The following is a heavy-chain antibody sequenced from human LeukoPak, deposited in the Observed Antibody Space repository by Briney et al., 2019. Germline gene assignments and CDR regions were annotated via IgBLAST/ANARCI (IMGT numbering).Heavy chain of an antibody. CDR1: GYTFADYY. J-gene: IGHJ3*02. CDR2: VDPNKGDT. Sequence: GASVKVSCKASGYTFADYYMHWVRQAPGQGLEWMGWVDPNKGDTDYAQKFQGRVTMPRDTSMTTAYMELTRLTSDDTAVYYCARDQKSADNKVRKGAFDIWGQGTVVIVSS. V-gene: IGHV1-2*02. D-gene: IGHD1-14*01. CDR3: ARDQKSADNKVRKGAFDI.